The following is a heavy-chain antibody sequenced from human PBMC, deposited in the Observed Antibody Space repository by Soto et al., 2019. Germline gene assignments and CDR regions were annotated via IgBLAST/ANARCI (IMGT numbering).Heavy chain of an antibody. CDR3: ALSTIWVYFDC. D-gene: IGHD2-21*01. CDR2: IRNKANSYTT. V-gene: IGHV3-72*01. J-gene: IGHJ4*02. CDR1: GFTFSDHY. Sequence: EVQLVESGGGLVQPGGSLRLSCAASGFTFSDHYMDWVRQAPGKGLEWVGRIRNKANSYTTEYAASVKGRFTISRDDSKNSLYLQMNSLKTEDTAVYYCALSTIWVYFDCWGQGTLVTVSS.